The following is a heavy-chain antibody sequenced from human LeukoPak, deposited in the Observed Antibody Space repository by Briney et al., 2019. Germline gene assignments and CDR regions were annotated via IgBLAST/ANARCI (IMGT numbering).Heavy chain of an antibody. J-gene: IGHJ4*02. D-gene: IGHD5-18*01. CDR2: ISSSGNTI. CDR1: GFTFGSYS. CDR3: ARLRGYSYGYGDY. V-gene: IGHV3-48*04. Sequence: GGSLRLFCAASGFTFGSYSMNWVRQAPGKGLEWVSYISSSGNTIDYADSVKGRFTISRDNAKNSLYLQMVSLRAEDTAVYYCARLRGYSYGYGDYWGQGTLVTVSS.